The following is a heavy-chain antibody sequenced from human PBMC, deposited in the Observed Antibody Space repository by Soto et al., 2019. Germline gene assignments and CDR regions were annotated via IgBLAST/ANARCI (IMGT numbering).Heavy chain of an antibody. Sequence: PAASVKVSCKASGYTFTSYYMHWVRQAPGQGLEWMGIINPSGGSTSYAQKFQGRVTMTRDTSTSTVYMELSSLRSEDTAVYYCARGGITGTFFGSRGIELPNDYWGQGTLVTVSS. CDR3: ARGGITGTFFGSRGIELPNDY. CDR1: GYTFTSYY. J-gene: IGHJ4*02. D-gene: IGHD1-7*01. V-gene: IGHV1-46*01. CDR2: INPSGGST.